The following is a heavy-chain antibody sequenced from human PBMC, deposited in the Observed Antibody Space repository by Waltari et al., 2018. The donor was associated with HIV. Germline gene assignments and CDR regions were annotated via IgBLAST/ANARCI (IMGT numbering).Heavy chain of an antibody. V-gene: IGHV4-59*08. CDR1: NYSISSYY. D-gene: IGHD1-7*01. CDR2: IYYSGST. Sequence: QVQLQESGPGLVKPSETLSLICTVSNYSISSYYWSWIRQPPGKGLEWIGYIYYSGSTNYNPSLKRRCTISVDTSKSQLSLKLSSVTAADTAVYYCARHEAGGTRKAFDIWGQGTMVTVSS. J-gene: IGHJ3*02. CDR3: ARHEAGGTRKAFDI.